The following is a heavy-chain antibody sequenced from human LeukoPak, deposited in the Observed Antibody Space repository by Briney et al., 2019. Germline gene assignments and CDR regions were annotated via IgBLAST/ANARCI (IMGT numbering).Heavy chain of an antibody. J-gene: IGHJ4*02. D-gene: IGHD3-10*01. CDR1: GYTFTGYY. V-gene: IGHV1-2*04. CDR3: ARDYGSGSYLDY. CDR2: INPNSGGT. Sequence: ASVKVSCKASGYTFTGYYMHWARQAPGQGLEWMGWINPNSGGTNYAQKFQGWVTMTRDTSISTAYMELSRLRSDDTAVYYCARDYGSGSYLDYWGQGTLVTVSS.